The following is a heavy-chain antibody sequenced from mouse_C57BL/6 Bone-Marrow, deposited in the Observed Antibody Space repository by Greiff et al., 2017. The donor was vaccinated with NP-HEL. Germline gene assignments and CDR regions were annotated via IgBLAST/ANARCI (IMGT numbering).Heavy chain of an antibody. CDR1: GFTFSSYA. CDR2: ISSGGDYI. V-gene: IGHV5-9-1*02. CDR3: TRDLQIRLRGNLAY. Sequence: EVHLVESGEGLVKPGGSLKLSCAASGFTFSSYAMSWVRQTPEKRLEWVAYISSGGDYIYYADTVKGRFTISRDNARNTLYLQMSRLKAEDTAMYYCTRDLQIRLRGNLAYWGQGTLVTVSA. J-gene: IGHJ3*01. D-gene: IGHD3-2*02.